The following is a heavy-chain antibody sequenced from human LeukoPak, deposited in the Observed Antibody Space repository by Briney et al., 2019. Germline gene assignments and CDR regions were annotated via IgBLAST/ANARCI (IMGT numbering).Heavy chain of an antibody. CDR3: ARDRSVDYVWGSYPLDY. Sequence: PGGSLRLSCAASGFTFSSYSMNWVRQAPGKGLEWVSSISSSSSYIYYADSVKGRFTISRDNAKNSLYLQMNSLRAEDTAVYYCARDRSVDYVWGSYPLDYWGQGTLVTVSS. V-gene: IGHV3-21*01. J-gene: IGHJ4*02. D-gene: IGHD3-16*02. CDR2: ISSSSSYI. CDR1: GFTFSSYS.